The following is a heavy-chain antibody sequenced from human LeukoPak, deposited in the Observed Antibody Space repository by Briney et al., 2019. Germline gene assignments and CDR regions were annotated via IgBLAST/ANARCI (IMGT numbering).Heavy chain of an antibody. V-gene: IGHV4-59*01. CDR3: ATARIKLPSSPFDY. Sequence: SETLSLTCTVSGGSISTYYWSWIRQPPGKGLEWIGYVYYSGSTSYNPSLKSRVTMSVDTSENQVSLKLTSVTAADTAVYYCATARIKLPSSPFDYWGQGALVTVSS. CDR2: VYYSGST. D-gene: IGHD2-15*01. CDR1: GGSISTYY. J-gene: IGHJ4*02.